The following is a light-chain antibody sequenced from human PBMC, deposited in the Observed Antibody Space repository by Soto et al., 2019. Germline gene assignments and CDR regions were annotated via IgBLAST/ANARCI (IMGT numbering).Light chain of an antibody. V-gene: IGKV1-9*01. Sequence: DIQLTQSPSFLSASVGDRVTITCRASQGISSYLTWYQQKPGKAPKLLIYAASTLQSGVPSRFSGGGSGTEFTLTISSLQPEDFATYYCLHFNGFPLTFGGGTKVDSK. CDR2: AAS. J-gene: IGKJ4*01. CDR3: LHFNGFPLT. CDR1: QGISSY.